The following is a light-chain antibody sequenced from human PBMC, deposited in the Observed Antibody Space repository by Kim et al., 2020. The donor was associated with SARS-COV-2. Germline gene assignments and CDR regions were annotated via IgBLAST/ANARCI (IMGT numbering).Light chain of an antibody. CDR2: RNN. V-gene: IGLV1-47*01. J-gene: IGLJ3*02. CDR3: AAWDDSLSGWV. CDR1: SSNIVSKY. Sequence: GQRVTISCSGSSSNIVSKYVYWYQQLPGTAPKLRIYRNNQRPSGVPDRFSGSKSGTSASLAISGLRSEDEADYYCAAWDDSLSGWVFGGGTQLTVL.